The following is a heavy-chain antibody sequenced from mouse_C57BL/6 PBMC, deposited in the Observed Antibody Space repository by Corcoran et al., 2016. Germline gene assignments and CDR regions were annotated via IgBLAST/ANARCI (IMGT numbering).Heavy chain of an antibody. J-gene: IGHJ3*01. CDR2: INPNNGGT. D-gene: IGHD3-2*02. CDR1: GYTFTDYY. V-gene: IGHV1-26*01. Sequence: EVQLQQSGPELVKPGASVKISCKASGYTFTDYYMNWVKQSHGKSLEWIGDINPNNGGTSYNQKFKGKATLTVDKSSSTAYMELRSLTSEDSAVYYCARGRQLRLGFAYWGQGTLVTVSA. CDR3: ARGRQLRLGFAY.